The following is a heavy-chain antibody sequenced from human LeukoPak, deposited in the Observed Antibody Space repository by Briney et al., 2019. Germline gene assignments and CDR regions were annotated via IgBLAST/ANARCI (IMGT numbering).Heavy chain of an antibody. CDR1: GFTFDDYA. CDR3: AKVPLYSGYAIDY. V-gene: IGHV3-43*02. J-gene: IGHJ4*02. D-gene: IGHD5-12*01. CDR2: ISGNGGSM. Sequence: GGSLRLSCAASGFTFDDYAMQWVRQTPGKGLEWVSVISGNGGSMYYADSVKGRFTISRDNSKNSLYLQMNSLRTEDTALYYCAKVPLYSGYAIDYWGQRTLVTVSS.